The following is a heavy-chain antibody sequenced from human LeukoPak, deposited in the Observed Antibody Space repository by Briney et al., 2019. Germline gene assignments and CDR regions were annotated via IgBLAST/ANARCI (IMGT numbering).Heavy chain of an antibody. J-gene: IGHJ4*02. V-gene: IGHV3-48*03. CDR2: ISSSGSTI. D-gene: IGHD3-22*01. CDR3: AREVAQYYYDSSGSSFDY. Sequence: GGSLRLSCAASGFTFSSYEMNWVRQAPGKGLEWVSYISSSGSTIYYADSVKGRFTISGDNAKNSLYLQMNSLRAEDTAVYYCAREVAQYYYDSSGSSFDYWGQGTLVTVSS. CDR1: GFTFSSYE.